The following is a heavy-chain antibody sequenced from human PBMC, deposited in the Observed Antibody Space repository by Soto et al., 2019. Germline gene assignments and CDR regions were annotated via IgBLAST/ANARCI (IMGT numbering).Heavy chain of an antibody. Sequence: SETLSLTCAVSGGSISRGGDSWSWIRQPPGKGLEWIGYIYHSGSTYYNPSLKSRVTISVDRSKNQFSLKLSSVTAADTAVYYCATLPPRIVVVVLPIPSWGQGTLVTVSS. J-gene: IGHJ4*02. CDR1: GGSISRGGDS. CDR2: IYHSGST. V-gene: IGHV4-30-2*01. CDR3: ATLPPRIVVVVLPIPS. D-gene: IGHD2-15*01.